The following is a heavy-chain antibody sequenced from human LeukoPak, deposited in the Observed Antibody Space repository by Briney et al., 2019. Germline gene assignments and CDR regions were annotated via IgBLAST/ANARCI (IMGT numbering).Heavy chain of an antibody. J-gene: IGHJ4*02. V-gene: IGHV3-11*04. D-gene: IGHD3-3*01. CDR1: GFTFSDYY. CDR3: ARDRDFWSGYYSV. CDR2: ISNSGRNM. Sequence: GGSLRLSCAASGFTFSDYYMSWVRQAPGKGLEWISYISNSGRNMFYGDSVKGGFTIYRDNAKNSLDLQKTSLRAEDTAVYYCARDRDFWSGYYSVWGQGTLVTVSS.